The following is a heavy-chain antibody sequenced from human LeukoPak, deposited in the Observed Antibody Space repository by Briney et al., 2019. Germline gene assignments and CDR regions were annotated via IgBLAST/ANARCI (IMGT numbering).Heavy chain of an antibody. CDR2: IYYSGST. V-gene: IGHV4-59*08. D-gene: IGHD6-6*01. CDR1: GGSISSYY. J-gene: IGHJ6*03. Sequence: SETLSLTCTVSGGSISSYYWSWIRQPPGKGLEWIGYIYYSGSTNYNPSLKSRVTISVDTSKNQFSLKLSSVTAADTAVYYCARRPYSSSSGLATYMDVWGKGTTVTVSS. CDR3: ARRPYSSSSGLATYMDV.